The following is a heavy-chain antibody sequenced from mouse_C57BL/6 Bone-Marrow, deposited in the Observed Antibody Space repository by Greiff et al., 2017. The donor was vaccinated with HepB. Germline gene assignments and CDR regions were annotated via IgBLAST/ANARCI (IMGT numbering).Heavy chain of an antibody. CDR3: ARGNSITTVVATGYFDV. Sequence: VKLQQPGAELVKPGASVKLSCKASGYTFTSYWMHWVKQRPGRGLEWIGRIDPNSGGTKYNEKFKSKATLTVDKPSSTAYMQLSSLTSEDSAVYYCARGNSITTVVATGYFDVWGTGTTVTVSS. CDR1: GYTFTSYW. CDR2: IDPNSGGT. V-gene: IGHV1-72*01. J-gene: IGHJ1*03. D-gene: IGHD1-1*01.